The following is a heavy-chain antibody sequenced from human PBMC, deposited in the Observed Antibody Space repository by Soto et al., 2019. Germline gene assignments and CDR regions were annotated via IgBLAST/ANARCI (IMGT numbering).Heavy chain of an antibody. CDR1: GSSISSSYTY. V-gene: IGHV4-39*01. Sequence: SETLSLTCTVSGSSISSSYTYWGWIRQPPGKGLEWIGSIFYSGTTYYNPSLRGRVTISIDTSRNQFSLKLSSVTAADTAVYYCXRHDRVPDDSSLNWFDPWGQGTLVTISS. D-gene: IGHD3-22*01. J-gene: IGHJ5*02. CDR3: XRHDRVPDDSSLNWFDP. CDR2: IFYSGTT.